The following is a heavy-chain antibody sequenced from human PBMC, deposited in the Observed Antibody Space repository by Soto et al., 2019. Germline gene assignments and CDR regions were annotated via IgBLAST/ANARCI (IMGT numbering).Heavy chain of an antibody. CDR2: ISTDGSFT. CDR1: GFVFSSHW. J-gene: IGHJ3*02. D-gene: IGHD6-6*01. CDR3: ARPRSMSSSGFDI. V-gene: IGHV3-74*01. Sequence: EVQLVESGGGLVQPGGSLRLSCAASGFVFSSHWIHWVRQAPGQGPVGVSRISTDGSFTSYAAFVKGRFTISRDNAKNTLYLQMNSLRAEDTALYYCARPRSMSSSGFDIWGQGTMVTVSS.